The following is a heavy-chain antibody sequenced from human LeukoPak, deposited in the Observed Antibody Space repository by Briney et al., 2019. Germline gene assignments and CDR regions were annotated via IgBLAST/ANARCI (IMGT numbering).Heavy chain of an antibody. Sequence: SETLSLTCTVSGGSISSSSYYWGWIRQPPGKGLEWIGNIYYSGSTYYNPSLKSRVTISVDTSKNQFSLKLSSVTAADTAVYYCARRYSSSGLYWGQGTLVTVSS. CDR1: GGSISSSSYY. V-gene: IGHV4-39*07. J-gene: IGHJ4*02. D-gene: IGHD6-6*01. CDR2: IYYSGST. CDR3: ARRYSSSGLY.